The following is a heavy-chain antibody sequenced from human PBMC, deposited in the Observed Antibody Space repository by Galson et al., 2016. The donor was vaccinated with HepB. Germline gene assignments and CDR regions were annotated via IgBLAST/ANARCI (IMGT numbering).Heavy chain of an antibody. D-gene: IGHD3-3*01. V-gene: IGHV1-18*01. CDR1: GYTFSNYG. CDR3: ARERDRGRFVEWPRAGFDP. J-gene: IGHJ5*02. Sequence: SVKVSCKASGYTFSNYGISWVRQAPGQGLEWMGWISVYTGNTNYAQKIRGRVTLTTDTSTNTAYMELRSLRSDDTAVYYCARERDRGRFVEWPRAGFDPWGQGTLVTVSS. CDR2: ISVYTGNT.